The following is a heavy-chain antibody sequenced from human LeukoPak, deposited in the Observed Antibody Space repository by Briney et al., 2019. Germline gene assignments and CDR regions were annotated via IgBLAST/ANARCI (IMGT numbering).Heavy chain of an antibody. Sequence: RASETLSLTCAVYGGSFSGYYWSWIRQPPGKGLEWIGEINHSGSTNYNPSLKSRVTISVDTSKNQFSLKLSSVTAADTAVYYCARARLTYYDFWSGYLKNWFDPWGQGTLVTVSS. D-gene: IGHD3-3*01. CDR3: ARARLTYYDFWSGYLKNWFDP. CDR2: INHSGST. CDR1: GGSFSGYY. V-gene: IGHV4-34*01. J-gene: IGHJ5*02.